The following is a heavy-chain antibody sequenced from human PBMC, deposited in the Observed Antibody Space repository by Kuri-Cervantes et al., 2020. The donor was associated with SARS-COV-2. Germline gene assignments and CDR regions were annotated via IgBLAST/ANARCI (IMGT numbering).Heavy chain of an antibody. V-gene: IGHV4-34*01. CDR1: GGSFSGYY. CDR2: INHSGST. J-gene: IGHJ6*02. CDR3: ARLSTVTDNYGMDV. Sequence: SQTLPLTCAVYGGSFSGYYWSWIRQPPGKGLEWIGEINHSGSTNYNPSLKSRVTISVDTSKNQFSLKLSSVTAADTAVYYCARLSTVTDNYGMDVWGQGTTVTVSS. D-gene: IGHD4-17*01.